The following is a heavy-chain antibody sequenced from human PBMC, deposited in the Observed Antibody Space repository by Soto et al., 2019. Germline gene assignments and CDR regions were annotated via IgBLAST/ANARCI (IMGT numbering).Heavy chain of an antibody. J-gene: IGHJ4*02. CDR1: GFTFSDYY. V-gene: IGHV3-11*05. Sequence: QVQLVESGGGLVKPGGSLRLSCVASGFTFSDYYMSWIRQAPGKGLEWVSYISSSSSYTNYADSVKGRFTISRDNANNSLYLQMNSLRAEDTAVYYCARDHHRYSGYDYVDYCDQGTLVTVSS. CDR2: ISSSSSYT. D-gene: IGHD5-12*01. CDR3: ARDHHRYSGYDYVDY.